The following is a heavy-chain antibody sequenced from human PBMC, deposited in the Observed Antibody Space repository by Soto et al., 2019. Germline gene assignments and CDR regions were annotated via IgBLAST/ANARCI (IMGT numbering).Heavy chain of an antibody. CDR3: AGIGEDVYYGMDV. CDR1: GASMRIYY. J-gene: IGHJ6*02. CDR2: IYSRGDT. V-gene: IGHV4-4*07. Sequence: ETLSLTCGVSGASMRIYYWNWLRQPAGKGLEWIGRIYSRGDTNYNPSVKSRVTMSVDTSKNEFSLRLNSVTAADTAVYYCAGIGEDVYYGMDVWGQGTKVTVYS. D-gene: IGHD3-16*01.